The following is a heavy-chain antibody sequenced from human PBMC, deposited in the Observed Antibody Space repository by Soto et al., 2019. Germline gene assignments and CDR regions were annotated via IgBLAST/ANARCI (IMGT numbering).Heavy chain of an antibody. CDR3: AREAYYYDSSGYYYYFDY. D-gene: IGHD3-22*01. V-gene: IGHV1-18*01. CDR1: GYTFTSYG. J-gene: IGHJ4*02. Sequence: QVQLVQSGAEVKKPGASVKVSCKASGYTFTSYGISWVRQAPGQGLEWMGWISAYNGNTNYAQKLQGRVTMTTDTSTSTAYMELRSLRSDDTAVYYCAREAYYYDSSGYYYYFDYWGQGTLVTVSS. CDR2: ISAYNGNT.